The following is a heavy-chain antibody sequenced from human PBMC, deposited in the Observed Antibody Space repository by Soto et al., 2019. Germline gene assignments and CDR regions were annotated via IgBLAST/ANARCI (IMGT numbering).Heavy chain of an antibody. CDR2: ISGSGGST. CDR1: GFTFSSYA. D-gene: IGHD3-3*01. Sequence: GGSLRLSCAASGFTFSSYAMSWVRQAPGKGLEWVSAISGSGGSTYYADSVKGRFTISRDNSKNTLYLQMNSLRAEDTAVYYCARVKNDFWSGYYFGDAFDIWGQGTMVTVSS. V-gene: IGHV3-23*01. J-gene: IGHJ3*02. CDR3: ARVKNDFWSGYYFGDAFDI.